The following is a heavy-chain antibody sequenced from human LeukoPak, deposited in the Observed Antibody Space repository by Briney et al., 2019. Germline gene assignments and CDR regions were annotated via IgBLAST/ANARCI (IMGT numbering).Heavy chain of an antibody. D-gene: IGHD3-3*01. V-gene: IGHV1-69*13. J-gene: IGHJ5*02. CDR2: IIPIFGTA. CDR3: ARGSRLTTTLNWFDP. Sequence: SVKVSCKASGGTFSSYAISWVRQAPGQGLEWMGGIIPIFGTANYAQKFQGRVTITADESTSTAYMELSSLRSEDTAVYYCARGSRLTTTLNWFDPWGQGTLVTVSS. CDR1: GGTFSSYA.